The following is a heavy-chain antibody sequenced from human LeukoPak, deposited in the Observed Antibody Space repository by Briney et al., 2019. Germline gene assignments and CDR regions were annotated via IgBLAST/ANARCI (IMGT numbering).Heavy chain of an antibody. CDR2: INPNSGDT. J-gene: IGHJ4*02. V-gene: IGHV1-2*02. D-gene: IGHD5-12*01. Sequence: ASVRVSCKASGYTLTVYYMHWLRQAPGQGLEWMGWINPNSGDTNYAQTFQGRVTMTRDTSISTAYMELSRLTSDDTAVYYCAKNPYEYYFDYWGQGTLVTVSS. CDR3: AKNPYEYYFDY. CDR1: GYTLTVYY.